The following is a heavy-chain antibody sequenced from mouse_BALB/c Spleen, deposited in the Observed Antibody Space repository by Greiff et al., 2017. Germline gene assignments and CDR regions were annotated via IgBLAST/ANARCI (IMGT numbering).Heavy chain of an antibody. D-gene: IGHD2-10*02. CDR2: IFPGTGTT. Sequence: VQLQQSGAELVKPGASVKLSCKTSGYTFTSYWIQWVKQRPGQGLGWIGEIFPGTGTTYYNEKFKGKATLTIDTSSSTAYMQLSSLTSEDSAVYFCARVVWSAPAYWGQGTTLTVSS. CDR3: ARVVWSAPAY. CDR1: GYTFTSYW. V-gene: IGHV1S132*01. J-gene: IGHJ2*01.